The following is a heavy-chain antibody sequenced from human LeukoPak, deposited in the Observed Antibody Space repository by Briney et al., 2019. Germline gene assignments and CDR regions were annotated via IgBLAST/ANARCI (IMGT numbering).Heavy chain of an antibody. CDR3: ARDYGDYDNTLDY. V-gene: IGHV1-69*04. J-gene: IGHJ4*02. CDR2: IIPILGIA. CDR1: GGTFSSYA. Sequence: SVKVSCKASGGTFSSYAISWVRQAPGQGLEWMGRIIPILGIANYAQKFQGRVTITADKSTSTAYMELSSLRSEDTAVYYCARDYGDYDNTLDYWGQGTLVTVSS. D-gene: IGHD4-17*01.